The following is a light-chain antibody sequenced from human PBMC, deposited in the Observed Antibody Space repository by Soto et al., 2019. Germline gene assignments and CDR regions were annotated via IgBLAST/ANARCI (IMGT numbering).Light chain of an antibody. CDR2: GAS. CDR3: QQYGSSRT. V-gene: IGKV3-20*01. CDR1: QSFSSNY. Sequence: EIVLTQSPGTLSLSPGERATLSCRASQSFSSNYLAWYQQKPGQAPRLLIYGASSRATGIPDRFSGSGSGTDFTLTISRLEPEDFAVYYCQQYGSSRTFGQGTKVDI. J-gene: IGKJ1*01.